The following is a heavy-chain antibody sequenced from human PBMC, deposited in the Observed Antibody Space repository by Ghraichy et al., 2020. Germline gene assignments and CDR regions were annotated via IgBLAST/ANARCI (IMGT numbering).Heavy chain of an antibody. V-gene: IGHV1-2*02. CDR1: GYTFTGYY. Sequence: ASVKVSCKASGYTFTGYYMHWVRQAPGQGLEWMGWINPNSGGTNYAQKFQGRVTMTRDTSISTAYMELSRLRSDDTAVYYCARDPWYCSGGSCYFLEGPRSNWFDPWGQGTLVTVSS. D-gene: IGHD2-15*01. CDR2: INPNSGGT. CDR3: ARDPWYCSGGSCYFLEGPRSNWFDP. J-gene: IGHJ5*02.